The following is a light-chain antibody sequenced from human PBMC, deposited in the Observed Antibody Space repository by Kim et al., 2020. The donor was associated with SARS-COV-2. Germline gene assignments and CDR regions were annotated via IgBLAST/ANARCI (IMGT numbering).Light chain of an antibody. V-gene: IGKV1-33*01. CDR2: DAS. CDR1: QDISNY. Sequence: DIQMTQSPSSLSASVGDRVTITCQARQDISNYLNWYQRKPGKAPKLLIYDASNLETGVPSRFSGSGSGTDFTFTISNLQPEDFATYYCQQYDNFPLTFGGGTKVDIK. CDR3: QQYDNFPLT. J-gene: IGKJ4*01.